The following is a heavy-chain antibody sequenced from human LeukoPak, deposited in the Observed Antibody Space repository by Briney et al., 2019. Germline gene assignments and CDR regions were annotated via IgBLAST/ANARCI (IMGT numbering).Heavy chain of an antibody. Sequence: GGSLRLSCAASGFTFSSYGMHWVRQAPGKGLEWLAYISTSASSIDYADSVKGRFTVSRDNGKNSLFLQMNSLRAEDTAIYYCVRVKGGWLGEKTYDYLGQGTLVTVSP. CDR3: VRVKGGWLGEKTYDY. J-gene: IGHJ4*02. V-gene: IGHV3-48*04. CDR1: GFTFSSYG. CDR2: ISTSASSI. D-gene: IGHD5-24*01.